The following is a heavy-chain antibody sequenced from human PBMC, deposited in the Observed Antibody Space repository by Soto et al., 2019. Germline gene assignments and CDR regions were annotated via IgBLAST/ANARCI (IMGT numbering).Heavy chain of an antibody. D-gene: IGHD3-10*01. Sequence: GGSLRLSCAASGFTFSSYAMSWVRQAPGKGLEWVSAISGSGGSTYYADSVKGRFTISRDNSKNTLYLQMNSLRAEDTAVYYCAKYSPLGGELLTYGMDVWGQGTTVTVSS. V-gene: IGHV3-23*01. J-gene: IGHJ6*02. CDR3: AKYSPLGGELLTYGMDV. CDR1: GFTFSSYA. CDR2: ISGSGGST.